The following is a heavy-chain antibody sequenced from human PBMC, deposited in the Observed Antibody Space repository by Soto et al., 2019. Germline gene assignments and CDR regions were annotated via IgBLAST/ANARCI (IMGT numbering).Heavy chain of an antibody. CDR2: ISSSGSTI. J-gene: IGHJ4*02. V-gene: IGHV3-11*01. CDR1: GFTFSDYY. D-gene: IGHD3-22*01. Sequence: PGGSLRLSCAASGFTFSDYYMSWIRQAPGKGLEWVSYISSSGSTIYYADSVKGRFTISRDNAKNSLYLQMNSLRAEDTAVYYCARAPCYYDSSGYYSYYFDYWGQGTLVTVSS. CDR3: ARAPCYYDSSGYYSYYFDY.